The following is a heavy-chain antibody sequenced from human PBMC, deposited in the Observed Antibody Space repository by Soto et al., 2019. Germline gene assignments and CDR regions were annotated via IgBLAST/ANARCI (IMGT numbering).Heavy chain of an antibody. Sequence: GSLRLSCAASGFTFSSYWMHWVRQAPGKGLVWVSRINSDGSSTSYADSVKGRFTISRDNAKNTLYLQMNSLRAEDTAVYYCASGRYCISTSCLYYYYYGMDVWGQGTTVTVSS. CDR2: INSDGSST. V-gene: IGHV3-74*01. CDR3: ASGRYCISTSCLYYYYYGMDV. D-gene: IGHD2-2*01. CDR1: GFTFSSYW. J-gene: IGHJ6*02.